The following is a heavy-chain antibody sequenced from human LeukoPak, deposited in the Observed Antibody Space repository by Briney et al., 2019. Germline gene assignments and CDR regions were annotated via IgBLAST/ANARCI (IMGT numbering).Heavy chain of an antibody. CDR2: IYYSGST. Sequence: SETLSLTCTVSGGSISSYYWSLIRQPPGKGLEWIGYIYYSGSTNYNPSLKSRVTISVDTSKNQFSLKLSSVTAADTAVYYCARDGLYCSSTSCNTLDAFDIWGQGTMVTVSS. V-gene: IGHV4-59*01. CDR1: GGSISSYY. J-gene: IGHJ3*02. D-gene: IGHD2-2*02. CDR3: ARDGLYCSSTSCNTLDAFDI.